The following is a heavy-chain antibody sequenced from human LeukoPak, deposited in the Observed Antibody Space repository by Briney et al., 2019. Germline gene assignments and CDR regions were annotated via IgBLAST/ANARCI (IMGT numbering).Heavy chain of an antibody. CDR1: GFTFSSYG. Sequence: PGRSLRLSCAASGFTFSSYGMNWVRQAPGKGLEWVAVISYDGSNKYYADSVEGRFTISRDNSKNTLCLQMNSLRAEDTAVYYCAKDWRWELPIYGFNIWGQGTMVTVSS. V-gene: IGHV3-30*18. D-gene: IGHD1-26*01. J-gene: IGHJ3*02. CDR3: AKDWRWELPIYGFNI. CDR2: ISYDGSNK.